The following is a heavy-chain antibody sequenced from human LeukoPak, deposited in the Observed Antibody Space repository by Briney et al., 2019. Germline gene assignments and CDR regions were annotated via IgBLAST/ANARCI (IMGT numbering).Heavy chain of an antibody. CDR2: IYYSGTT. J-gene: IGHJ4*02. D-gene: IGHD6-13*01. V-gene: IGHV4-59*01. Sequence: SETLSLTCTVSGGSISSYYWSWIRQPPGKGLEWTGYIYYSGTTNYNPSLKSRVTISVDTSKNQFSLKLSSVTAADTAVYYCARGVYIAAAQYGYWGQGTLVSVSS. CDR3: ARGVYIAAAQYGY. CDR1: GGSISSYY.